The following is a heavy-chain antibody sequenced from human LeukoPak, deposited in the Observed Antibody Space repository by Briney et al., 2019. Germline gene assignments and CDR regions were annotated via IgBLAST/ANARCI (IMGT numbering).Heavy chain of an antibody. CDR1: GGSISSYY. CDR3: ARGRYSSSWYGEFDP. J-gene: IGHJ5*02. Sequence: PSETLSLTCTVSGGSISSYYWSWIRQPPGKGLEWIGYIYYSGSTNYNPSLKSRVTISVDTSKNQFSLKLSSVTAADTAVYYCARGRYSSSWYGEFDPWGQGTLVTVPS. V-gene: IGHV4-59*01. CDR2: IYYSGST. D-gene: IGHD6-13*01.